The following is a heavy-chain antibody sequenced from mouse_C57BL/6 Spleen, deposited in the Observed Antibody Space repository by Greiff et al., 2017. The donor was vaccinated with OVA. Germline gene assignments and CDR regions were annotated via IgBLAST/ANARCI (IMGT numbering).Heavy chain of an antibody. J-gene: IGHJ2*01. V-gene: IGHV1-26*01. CDR3: ARRDLGFDY. CDR2: INPNNGGT. CDR1: GYTFTDYY. D-gene: IGHD3-3*01. Sequence: VQLQQSGPELVKPGASVKISCKASGYTFTDYYMNWVKQSHGKSLEWIGDINPNNGGTSYNQKFKGKATLTVDKSSSTAYMELRSLTSEDSAVYYCARRDLGFDYWGQGTTLTVSS.